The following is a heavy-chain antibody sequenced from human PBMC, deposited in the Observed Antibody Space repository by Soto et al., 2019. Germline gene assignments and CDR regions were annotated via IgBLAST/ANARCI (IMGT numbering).Heavy chain of an antibody. CDR2: IIPIFGIA. CDR1: VWSNXSYA. D-gene: IGHD4-17*01. V-gene: IGHV1-69*17. CDR3: ASKRDSGHYKDY. Sequence: PLNGSCKSAVWSNXSYAGGRVRQDPGQGLEWMGGIIPIFGIANYAKKFQGRVPITADKSTSTDYMELSSLRSEDTAVYYCASKRDSGHYKDYWGQGTLVTVSP. J-gene: IGHJ4*02.